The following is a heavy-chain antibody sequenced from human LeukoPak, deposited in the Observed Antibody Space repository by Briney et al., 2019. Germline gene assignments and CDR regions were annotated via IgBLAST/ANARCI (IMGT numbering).Heavy chain of an antibody. CDR2: INHSGST. J-gene: IGHJ4*02. D-gene: IGHD1-26*01. Sequence: PSETLSLTCAVHGGSFSGYYWSWIPQPPGKGLEWIGEINHSGSTNYNPSLKSRISISIDTSKNQFSLRLTAVTAADTAVYYCARDGGQWAPLGYWGQGTLVTVSS. CDR3: ARDGGQWAPLGY. CDR1: GGSFSGYY. V-gene: IGHV4-34*01.